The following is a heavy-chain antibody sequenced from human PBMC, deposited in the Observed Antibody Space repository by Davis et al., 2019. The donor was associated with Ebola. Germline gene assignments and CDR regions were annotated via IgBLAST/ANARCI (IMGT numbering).Heavy chain of an antibody. CDR2: TYYRSKWYN. CDR3: AGTLGYYYGMDV. Sequence: LRLSCAISGDSVSSNSAAWNWIRQSPSRGLEWLGRTYYRSKWYNDYAVSVKSRITINPDTSKNQFSLQLNSVTPEDTAVYYCAGTLGYYYGMDVWGQGTTVTVSS. J-gene: IGHJ6*02. V-gene: IGHV6-1*01. CDR1: GDSVSSNSAA.